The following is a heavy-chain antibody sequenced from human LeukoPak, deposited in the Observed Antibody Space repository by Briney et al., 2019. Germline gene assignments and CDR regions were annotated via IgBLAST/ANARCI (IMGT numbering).Heavy chain of an antibody. CDR1: GGSFSGYY. CDR3: ARGLRYCSSTSYYVGRYYFDY. D-gene: IGHD2-2*01. V-gene: IGHV4-34*01. Sequence: SETLSLTCAVYGGSFSGYYWSWIRQPPGKGLEWIGEINHSGSTNYNLSLKSRVTISVDTSKNQFSLKLSSVTAADTAVYYCARGLRYCSSTSYYVGRYYFDYWGQGTLVTVSS. CDR2: INHSGST. J-gene: IGHJ4*02.